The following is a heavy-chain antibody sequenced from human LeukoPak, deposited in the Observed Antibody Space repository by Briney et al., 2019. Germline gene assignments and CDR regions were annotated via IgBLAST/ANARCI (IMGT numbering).Heavy chain of an antibody. Sequence: GRSLRLSCAASGFTFDDYAMHWVRQAPGKGLEWVSGISWNSGSIGYADSVKGRFTISRDNAKNSLYLQMNSLRAEDTAVYYCAKLSGRSGWYFDYWGQGTLVTVSS. CDR1: GFTFDDYA. V-gene: IGHV3-9*01. D-gene: IGHD6-19*01. CDR2: ISWNSGSI. CDR3: AKLSGRSGWYFDY. J-gene: IGHJ4*02.